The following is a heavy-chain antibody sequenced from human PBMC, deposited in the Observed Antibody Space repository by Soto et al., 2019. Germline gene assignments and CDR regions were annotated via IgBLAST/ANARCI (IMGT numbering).Heavy chain of an antibody. V-gene: IGHV1-2*02. CDR2: INPNSGGT. CDR1: GYTFTGYY. J-gene: IGHJ4*02. Sequence: ASVKVSCKASGYTFTGYYMHWVRQAPGQGLEWMGWINPNSGGTKSAEKFQGRVTMTRDTSISTAYMELSRLTSDDTAVYYCASAAVTGTAGLDFWGQGTQVTVS. D-gene: IGHD6-19*01. CDR3: ASAAVTGTAGLDF.